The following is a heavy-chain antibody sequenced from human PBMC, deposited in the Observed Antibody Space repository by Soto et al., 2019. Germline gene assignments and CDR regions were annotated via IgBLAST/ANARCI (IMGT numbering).Heavy chain of an antibody. CDR3: ARDLMITFGGVIVESSSYFDY. CDR2: ISSSSSYI. D-gene: IGHD3-16*02. Sequence: EVQLVESGGGLVKPGGSLRLSCAASGFTFSSYSMNWVRQAPGKGLEWVSSISSSSSYIYYADSVKGRFTISSDNAKNSLYLQMNSPRAEDTAVYYCARDLMITFGGVIVESSSYFDYWGQGTLVTVSS. J-gene: IGHJ4*02. V-gene: IGHV3-21*01. CDR1: GFTFSSYS.